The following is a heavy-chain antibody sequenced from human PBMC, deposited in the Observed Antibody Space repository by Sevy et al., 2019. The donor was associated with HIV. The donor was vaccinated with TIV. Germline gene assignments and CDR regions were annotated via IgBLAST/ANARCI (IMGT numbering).Heavy chain of an antibody. Sequence: SETLSLTCTVSGDSIGNNYWSWIRQPPGKGLEWIGYFYYSGRTNYNPSLKSRVTISADTSKNQISLKLISVTAADTAVYFCASCSPDYYYGMDVWGQGTTVTVSS. V-gene: IGHV4-59*01. J-gene: IGHJ6*02. D-gene: IGHD2-15*01. CDR2: FYYSGRT. CDR1: GDSIGNNY. CDR3: ASCSPDYYYGMDV.